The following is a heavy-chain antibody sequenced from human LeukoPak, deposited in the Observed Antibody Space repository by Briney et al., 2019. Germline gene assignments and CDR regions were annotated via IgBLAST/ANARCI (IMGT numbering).Heavy chain of an antibody. Sequence: SVKVSCKASGYTFTGYYMHWVRQARGQRLEWIGWIVVGSGNTNYAQKFQERVTITRDMSTSTAYMELSSLRSEDTAVYYCAATDYDFWSGFGWFDPWGQGTLVTVSS. CDR1: GYTFTGYY. D-gene: IGHD3-3*01. CDR3: AATDYDFWSGFGWFDP. V-gene: IGHV1-58*02. CDR2: IVVGSGNT. J-gene: IGHJ5*02.